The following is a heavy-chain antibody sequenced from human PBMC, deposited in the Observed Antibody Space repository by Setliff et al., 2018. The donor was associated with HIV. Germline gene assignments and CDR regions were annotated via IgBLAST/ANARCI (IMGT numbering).Heavy chain of an antibody. D-gene: IGHD7-27*01. CDR1: GFSFSSYG. J-gene: IGHJ6*03. CDR2: MSYDGGNK. CDR3: AKDPTSHWGYYMDV. Sequence: PGGSLRLSCAASGFSFSSYGMHWVRQAPGKGLEWVALMSYDGGNKFYAGSVKGQFTISRDNSKNTLYLQMNSLRPEDTAVYYCAKDPTSHWGYYMDVWGKGTTVTVSS. V-gene: IGHV3-30*18.